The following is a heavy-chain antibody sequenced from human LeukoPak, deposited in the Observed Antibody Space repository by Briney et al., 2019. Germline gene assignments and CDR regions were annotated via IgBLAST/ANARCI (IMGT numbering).Heavy chain of an antibody. V-gene: IGHV3-11*05. CDR3: ARVSEGATSRVYFDY. CDR1: GFTFSTYA. CDR2: ISSSSSYT. J-gene: IGHJ4*02. Sequence: TGGSLRLSCAASGFTFSTYAVSWIRQAPGKGLEWVSYISSSSSYTNYADSVKGRFTISRDNAKNSLYLQMNSLRAEDTAVYYCARVSEGATSRVYFDYWGQGTLVTVSS. D-gene: IGHD1-26*01.